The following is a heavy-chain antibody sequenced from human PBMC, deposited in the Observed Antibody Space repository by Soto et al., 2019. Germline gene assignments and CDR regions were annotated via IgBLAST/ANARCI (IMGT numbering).Heavy chain of an antibody. J-gene: IGHJ6*02. V-gene: IGHV3-43*02. CDR1: GFTFDDYA. CDR3: AKDPEPGYSSGWYYYYGMDV. Sequence: GGSLRLSCAASGFTFDDYAMHWVRQAPGKGLEWVSLISGDGGSTYYADSVKGRFTISRDNSRNSLYLQMNSLRTEDTALYYCAKDPEPGYSSGWYYYYGMDVWGQGTTVTVSS. CDR2: ISGDGGST. D-gene: IGHD6-19*01.